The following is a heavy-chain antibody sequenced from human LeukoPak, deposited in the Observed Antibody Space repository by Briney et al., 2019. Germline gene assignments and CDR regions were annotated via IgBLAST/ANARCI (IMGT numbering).Heavy chain of an antibody. CDR3: AREGSGYYYGLIDY. CDR2: INPSGGST. V-gene: IGHV1-46*01. Sequence: GASVKASCKASGYTFTSYYMHWVRQAPGQGLEWMGIINPSGGSTSYAQKFQGRVTMTRDMSTSTDYMELSSLRSEDTAVYYCAREGSGYYYGLIDYWGQGTLVTVSS. CDR1: GYTFTSYY. D-gene: IGHD3-22*01. J-gene: IGHJ4*02.